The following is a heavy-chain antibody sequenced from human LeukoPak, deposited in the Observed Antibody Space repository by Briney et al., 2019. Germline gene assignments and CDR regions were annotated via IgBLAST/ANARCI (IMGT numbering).Heavy chain of an antibody. J-gene: IGHJ3*02. Sequence: ASVTVSCKASGYTFTGYYMHWVRQAPGQGLEWMGWINPNSGGTNYAQKFQGWVTMTRDTSISTAYMELSRLGSDDTAVYYCARETTVTTGSDAFDIWGQGTMVTVSS. V-gene: IGHV1-2*04. CDR2: INPNSGGT. CDR3: ARETTVTTGSDAFDI. D-gene: IGHD4-11*01. CDR1: GYTFTGYY.